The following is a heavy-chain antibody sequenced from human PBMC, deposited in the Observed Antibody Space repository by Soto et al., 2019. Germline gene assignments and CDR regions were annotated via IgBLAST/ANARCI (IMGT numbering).Heavy chain of an antibody. D-gene: IGHD2-21*02. CDR1: VFTLRNSE. Sequence: WGSLRLAGAGSVFTLRNSERFWVRQDPGQWLEWVSKINYSGSNIYYSKSVKGRFTISRDNAKNSLYLQMNSLTDEDTAIYFCASEALCGADCYFFEYWAPGALVTVSS. V-gene: IGHV3-48*03. CDR2: INYSGSNI. J-gene: IGHJ4*02. CDR3: ASEALCGADCYFFEY.